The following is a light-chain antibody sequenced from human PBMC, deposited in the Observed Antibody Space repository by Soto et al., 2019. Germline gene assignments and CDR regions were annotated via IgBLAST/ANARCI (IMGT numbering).Light chain of an antibody. V-gene: IGKV3-15*01. CDR1: QSVSSN. Sequence: EIVMTQSPATLSVSPGERATLSCRTSQSVSSNLAWYQQKPGQVPRLLIYGVSTRATGIPARFSGSGSGTEFTLTISSLQSEDFAVYYCQQYNNWPRTFGQGTNLAIK. CDR2: GVS. J-gene: IGKJ2*01. CDR3: QQYNNWPRT.